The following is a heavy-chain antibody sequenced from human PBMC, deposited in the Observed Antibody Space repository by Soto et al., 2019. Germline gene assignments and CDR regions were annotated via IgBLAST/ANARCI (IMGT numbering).Heavy chain of an antibody. CDR1: GFTFSTYE. CDR3: ARAAPTLNYYDSSAPGWFDP. Sequence: GGSLRLSCAASGFTFSTYELNWVRQAPGKGLEWVSYISGSGRTTYYADSVKGRFTISRDNAKNSLYLQMNSLRAEDTAVYYCARAAPTLNYYDSSAPGWFDPWGQGTLVTVSS. J-gene: IGHJ5*02. CDR2: ISGSGRTT. D-gene: IGHD3-22*01. V-gene: IGHV3-48*03.